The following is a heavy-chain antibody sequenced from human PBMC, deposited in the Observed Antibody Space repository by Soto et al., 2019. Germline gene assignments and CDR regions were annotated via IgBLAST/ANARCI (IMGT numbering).Heavy chain of an antibody. D-gene: IGHD6-19*01. CDR2: IKSKAAGGTT. CDR3: TTDSPVAGGGPL. J-gene: IGHJ4*02. Sequence: EVQLVESGGGLVKPGGSLRLSCAASGFTFSEAWMNWVRQAPGKGLEWVDRIKSKAAGGTTDYVAPVKGRFTISRDDSTNTLFLQMNSLKTEDTAVYYCTTDSPVAGGGPLWGQGTLVTVSS. V-gene: IGHV3-15*07. CDR1: GFTFSEAW.